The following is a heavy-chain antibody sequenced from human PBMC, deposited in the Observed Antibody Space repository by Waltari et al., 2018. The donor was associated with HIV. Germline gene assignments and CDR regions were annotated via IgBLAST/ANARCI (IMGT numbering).Heavy chain of an antibody. D-gene: IGHD3-3*01. Sequence: EVQLVESGGGLVQPGRSLRLSCVASGFTFDDYPMPWVRKSPGKGLGGVSGISWNSGITDYGDSVKGRFTISRDNAKNSLYLQMNSLTVEDTAFYYCAKGGSHLTIFEAWFDSWGQGTLVTVSS. V-gene: IGHV3-9*01. CDR1: GFTFDDYP. J-gene: IGHJ5*01. CDR3: AKGGSHLTIFEAWFDS. CDR2: ISWNSGIT.